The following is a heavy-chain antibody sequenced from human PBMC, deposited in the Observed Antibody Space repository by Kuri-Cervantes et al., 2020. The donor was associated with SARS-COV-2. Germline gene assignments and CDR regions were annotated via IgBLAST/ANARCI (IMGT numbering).Heavy chain of an antibody. CDR3: ARDGHSYDYYYHYFYMDV. CDR1: GGSFSDYY. J-gene: IGHJ6*03. D-gene: IGHD3-16*01. V-gene: IGHV4-34*01. Sequence: SQTLSLTCAVYGGSFSDYYWSWIRQPPGKGLEWIGEISHSGSTKYNPSLKSRVTISVDTSKNQFSLKLSSVTATGTAVYYCARDGHSYDYYYHYFYMDVWGKGTTVTVSS. CDR2: ISHSGST.